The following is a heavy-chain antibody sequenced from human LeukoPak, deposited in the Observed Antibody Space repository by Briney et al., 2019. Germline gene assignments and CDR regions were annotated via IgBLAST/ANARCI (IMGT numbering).Heavy chain of an antibody. V-gene: IGHV4-59*01. CDR1: GGSLTNYY. Sequence: PSETLSLTCTVSGGSLTNYYWSWIRQPPGKGLEWIGHSYYSGITNYNPSLKSRVTISVDTSKNLFSLRLSSVTAADTAVYYCVRGGSSSWPYYYYYMDVWGKGTTVTVSS. CDR3: VRGGSSSWPYYYYYMDV. CDR2: SYYSGIT. J-gene: IGHJ6*03. D-gene: IGHD6-13*01.